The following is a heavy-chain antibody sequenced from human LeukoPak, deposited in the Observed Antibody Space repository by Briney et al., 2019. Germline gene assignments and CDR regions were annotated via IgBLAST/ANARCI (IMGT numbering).Heavy chain of an antibody. CDR1: GFTFTSSA. Sequence: SVKVSCKASGFTFTSSAMQWVRQARGQRLEWIGWIVVGSGNTNYAQKFQERVTITRDKSTSTAYMELSSLRSEDTAVYYCAAYYYGSSGQYHFYYRGQGTLVTVSS. V-gene: IGHV1-58*02. J-gene: IGHJ4*02. CDR3: AAYYYGSSGQYHFYY. D-gene: IGHD3-22*01. CDR2: IVVGSGNT.